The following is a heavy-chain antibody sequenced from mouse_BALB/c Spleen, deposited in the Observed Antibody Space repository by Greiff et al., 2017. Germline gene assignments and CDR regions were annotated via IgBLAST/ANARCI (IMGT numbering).Heavy chain of an antibody. Sequence: QVHVKQSGAELAKPGASVKMSCKASGYTFTSYWMHWVKQRPGQGLEWIGYINSSTGYTEYNQKFKDKATLTADKSSSTAYMQLSSLTSEDSAVYYCARWRMITNYYAMDYWGQGTSVTVSA. J-gene: IGHJ4*01. CDR2: INSSTGYT. CDR1: GYTFTSYW. D-gene: IGHD2-4*01. CDR3: ARWRMITNYYAMDY. V-gene: IGHV1-7*01.